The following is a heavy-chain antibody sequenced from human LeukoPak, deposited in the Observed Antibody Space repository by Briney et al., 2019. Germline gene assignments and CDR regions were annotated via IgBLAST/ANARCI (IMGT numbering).Heavy chain of an antibody. J-gene: IGHJ3*02. CDR3: AFSYYDANSGYLHDVFDM. CDR1: GGSISSSRYY. D-gene: IGHD3-22*01. CDR2: IYSNGNT. Sequence: SETLSLTCTVSGGSISSSRYYWGWIRQPPGKGLEWIGSIYSNGNTYYNPSLRSRVTISVDTSKTQFSLKLSSVTAADTAVYHCAFSYYDANSGYLHDVFDMWGQGTMVTVSS. V-gene: IGHV4-39*07.